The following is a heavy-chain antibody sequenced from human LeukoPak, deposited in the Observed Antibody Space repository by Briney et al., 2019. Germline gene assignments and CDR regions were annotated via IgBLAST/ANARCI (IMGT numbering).Heavy chain of an antibody. V-gene: IGHV3-30-3*01. CDR2: ISYDGSNK. CDR1: GFTFSTYA. D-gene: IGHD3-10*01. CDR3: ARGNLLGFGELARANWFDP. Sequence: GGSLRLSCAASGFTFSTYAMHWVRQAPGKGLEWVAVISYDGSNKDIADSVKGRFTISRDNSKNTLYLQMNSLRAEDTAVYYCARGNLLGFGELARANWFDPWGQETLVTVSS. J-gene: IGHJ5*02.